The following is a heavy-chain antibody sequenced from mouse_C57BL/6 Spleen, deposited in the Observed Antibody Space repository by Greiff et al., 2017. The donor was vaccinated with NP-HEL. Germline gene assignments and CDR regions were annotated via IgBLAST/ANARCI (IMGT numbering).Heavy chain of an antibody. V-gene: IGHV1-78*01. CDR3: ARDSNYVSAMDY. J-gene: IGHJ4*01. Sequence: VKLMESDAELVKPGASVKISCTVSGYTFTDHTIHWMKQRPEQGLEWIGYIYPGDGSTKYNEKFKGKATLTADKSSSTAYMQLNSLTSEDSAVYSCARDSNYVSAMDYWGQGTSVTVSS. CDR2: IYPGDGST. D-gene: IGHD2-5*01. CDR1: GYTFTDHT.